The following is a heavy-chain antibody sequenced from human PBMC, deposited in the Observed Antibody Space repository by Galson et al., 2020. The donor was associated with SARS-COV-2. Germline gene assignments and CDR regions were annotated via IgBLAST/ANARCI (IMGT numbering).Heavy chain of an antibody. CDR1: GYTFTSYG. D-gene: IGHD3-10*01. V-gene: IGHV1-18*01. CDR3: ARTDTIEYYYGSGTEPLLDY. CDR2: ITGYNDNT. J-gene: IGHJ4*01. Sequence: ASVTVSCKASGYTFTSYGISWVRQAPGQRLEWMGWITGYNDNTKYAQNLQGRVTMTTDTSTATAYMELRSLRSDDTAVFYCARTDTIEYYYGSGTEPLLDYWGQGTLVTVSS.